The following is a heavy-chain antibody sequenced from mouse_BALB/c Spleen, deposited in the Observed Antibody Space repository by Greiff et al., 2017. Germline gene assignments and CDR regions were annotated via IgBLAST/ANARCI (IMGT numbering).Heavy chain of an antibody. D-gene: IGHD2-1*01. V-gene: IGHV5-6-5*01. J-gene: IGHJ3*01. CDR1: GFTFSSYA. CDR3: ASYGNYGAY. CDR2: ISSGGST. Sequence: EVQRVESGGGLVKPGGSLKLSCAASGFTFSSYAMSWVRQTPEKRLEWVASISSGGSTYYPDSVKGRFTISRDNARNILYLQMSSLRSEDTAMYYCASYGNYGAYWGQGTLVTVSA.